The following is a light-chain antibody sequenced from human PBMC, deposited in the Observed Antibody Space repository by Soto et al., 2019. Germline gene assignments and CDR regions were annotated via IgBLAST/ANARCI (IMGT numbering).Light chain of an antibody. J-gene: IGKJ4*01. CDR3: QQYNNYSPLT. CDR2: KAS. V-gene: IGKV1-5*03. CDR1: QTITTW. Sequence: DIQMTQSPSTLSASVGDRVTITCRASQTITTWLAWYQQKPGKAPKLLIYKASSLESGVPSRFSGSGSWTEFTLTISSLQSDDFATYYCQQYNNYSPLTFGGGTKVDIK.